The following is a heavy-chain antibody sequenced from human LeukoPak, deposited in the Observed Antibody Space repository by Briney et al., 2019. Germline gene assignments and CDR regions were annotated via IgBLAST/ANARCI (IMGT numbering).Heavy chain of an antibody. V-gene: IGHV4-59*01. CDR2: INYSGTT. CDR3: AREYSSFEY. D-gene: IGHD6-13*01. Sequence: SETLSLTCTVSADSISPYYWHWIRQPPGKGLEWIGYINYSGTTDYNPSLKSRVTISVDTSKKQLFLRLRSTTAADTAVYYCAREYSSFEYWGQGTLVTVSS. CDR1: ADSISPYY. J-gene: IGHJ4*02.